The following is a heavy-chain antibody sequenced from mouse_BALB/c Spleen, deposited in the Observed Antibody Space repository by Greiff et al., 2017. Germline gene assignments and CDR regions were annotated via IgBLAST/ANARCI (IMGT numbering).Heavy chain of an antibody. CDR1: GFTFSSYA. V-gene: IGHV5-9-3*01. CDR2: ISSGGSYT. CDR3: ARHEASYDGYYYWYFDV. J-gene: IGHJ1*01. D-gene: IGHD2-3*01. Sequence: EVQLQESGGGLVKPGGSLKLSCAASGFTFSSYAMSWVRQTPEKRLEWVATISSGGSYTYYPDSVKGRFTISRDNAKNTLYLQMSSLRSEDTAMYYCARHEASYDGYYYWYFDVWGAGTTVTVSS.